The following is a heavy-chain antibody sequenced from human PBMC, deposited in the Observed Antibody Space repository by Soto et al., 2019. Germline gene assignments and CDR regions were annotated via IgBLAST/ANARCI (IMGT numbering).Heavy chain of an antibody. V-gene: IGHV4-34*01. J-gene: IGHJ4*02. CDR1: GGSFSGYY. CDR3: ARGWGRIFDY. Sequence: QVQLQQWGAGLLKPSETLSLTCAVYGGSFSGYYWSWIRQPPGKGLEWIGEINHSGSTNYNPSLKRRVPSSVDTSKNQFSLTLSSVTAADTAVYYCARGWGRIFDYWGQGTLVTVSS. D-gene: IGHD7-27*01. CDR2: INHSGST.